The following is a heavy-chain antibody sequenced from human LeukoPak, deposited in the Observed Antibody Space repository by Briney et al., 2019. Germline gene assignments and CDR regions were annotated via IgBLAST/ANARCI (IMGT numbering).Heavy chain of an antibody. CDR3: ATDDCRGLGY. Sequence: GGSLRLSCTTSGIIFRNYWIHWVRQAPGKGLVWVSHITQDGSSTFYADSVKGRFTTSRDNAKNTVFLQMNSLTAEDTGVYYCATDDCRGLGYWGQGILVTVSS. J-gene: IGHJ4*02. D-gene: IGHD2-21*02. V-gene: IGHV3-74*01. CDR1: GIIFRNYW. CDR2: ITQDGSST.